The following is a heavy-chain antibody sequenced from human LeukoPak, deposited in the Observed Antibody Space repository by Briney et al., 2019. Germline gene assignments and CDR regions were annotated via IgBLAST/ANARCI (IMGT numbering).Heavy chain of an antibody. D-gene: IGHD3-22*01. Sequence: GGSLRLSCAASGFTVSTNYMNWVRQAPGKGLEWVSFIYRDGSTYYADSVKGRFTLSRDNSKNTLYLQMNSLRAEDTAVYYCAKKNASYYDSSGYYLDYWGQGTLVTVSS. CDR1: GFTVSTNY. CDR2: IYRDGST. V-gene: IGHV3-66*01. J-gene: IGHJ4*02. CDR3: AKKNASYYDSSGYYLDY.